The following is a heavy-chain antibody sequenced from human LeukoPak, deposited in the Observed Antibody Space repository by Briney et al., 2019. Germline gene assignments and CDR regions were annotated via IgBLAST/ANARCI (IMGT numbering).Heavy chain of an antibody. D-gene: IGHD3-10*01. CDR2: INPNSGGT. CDR1: GYTFTGYY. J-gene: IGHJ3*02. CDR3: ARDRSEGRLNAFDI. Sequence: ASVKVSCKASGYTFTGYYMHWVRQAPGQGLEWMGWINPNSGGTNYAQKFQGRVTMTRDTSISTAYMELSRLRSDDTAVYYCARDRSEGRLNAFDIWGQGTMVTVSS. V-gene: IGHV1-2*02.